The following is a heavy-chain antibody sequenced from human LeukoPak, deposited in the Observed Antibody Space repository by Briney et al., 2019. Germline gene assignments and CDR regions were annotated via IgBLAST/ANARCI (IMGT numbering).Heavy chain of an antibody. CDR1: GLNVSSNY. CDR2: IYSSGSI. J-gene: IGHJ4*02. D-gene: IGHD6-25*01. V-gene: IGHV3-66*03. Sequence: GGSLRLSCAASGLNVSSNYMNWVRQAPGKGLEWVSVIYSSGSIYYADSVKGRFTISKDNSNNTVYLEINSLRSEDTAVYYCARPLERRLIHYFDFWGPGTLVTVSS. CDR3: ARPLERRLIHYFDF.